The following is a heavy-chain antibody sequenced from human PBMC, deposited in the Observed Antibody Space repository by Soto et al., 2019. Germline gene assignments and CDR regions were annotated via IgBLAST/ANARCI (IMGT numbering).Heavy chain of an antibody. J-gene: IGHJ6*02. CDR2: IIPVYGTP. CDR3: SIVTAYGMDV. CDR1: GGTFNKYA. Sequence: QVQLEQSGAEVKKPGSSLQVSCKATGGTFNKYAISWVRQAPGQGLEWMAGIIPVYGTPNYAQRFQDRVTIIADESTTTAYMEVNILTSEDTAIYYCSIVTAYGMDVWGPGTRVIFSS. D-gene: IGHD2-15*01. V-gene: IGHV1-69*01.